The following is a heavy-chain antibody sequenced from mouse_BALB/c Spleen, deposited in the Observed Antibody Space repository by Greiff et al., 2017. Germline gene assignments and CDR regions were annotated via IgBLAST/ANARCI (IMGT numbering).Heavy chain of an antibody. V-gene: IGHV5-6-3*01. CDR3: ARDLYGNYGEGFAY. CDR2: INSNGGST. D-gene: IGHD2-10*02. J-gene: IGHJ3*01. CDR1: GFTFSSYG. Sequence: EVKLMESGGGLVQPGGSLKLSCAASGFTFSSYGMSWVRQTPDKRLELVATINSNGGSTYYPDSVKGRFTISRDNAKNTLYLQMSSLKSEDTAMYYCARDLYGNYGEGFAYWGQGTLVTVSA.